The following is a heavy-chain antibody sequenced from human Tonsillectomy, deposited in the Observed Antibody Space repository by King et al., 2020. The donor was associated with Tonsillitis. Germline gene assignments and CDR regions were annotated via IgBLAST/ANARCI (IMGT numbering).Heavy chain of an antibody. CDR2: ISSSSSYI. CDR3: ARDLAYSSTWYSDY. Sequence: VQLVESGGGLVKPGGSLRLSCAASGFTFSSFSMNWVRQAPGKGLEWVSTISSSSSYIYYRDSVKGRFTISRENAKNSLYLQIDRLRAEDTAVYYCARDLAYSSTWYSDYWGQGTLVTVSS. D-gene: IGHD6-13*01. V-gene: IGHV3-21*01. CDR1: GFTFSSFS. J-gene: IGHJ4*02.